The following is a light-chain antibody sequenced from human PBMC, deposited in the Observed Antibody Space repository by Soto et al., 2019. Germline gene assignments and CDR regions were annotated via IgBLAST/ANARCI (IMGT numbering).Light chain of an antibody. Sequence: EIVLTQSPATLPLSPGERATLSCRASQSVDSYLAWYQQKPGQAPRLLIYDASSRATGIPARFSGSGSGTDFTLTISSLESEDFAVYYCQHRRSWPLAFGGGTKVEIK. CDR3: QHRRSWPLA. J-gene: IGKJ4*01. CDR1: QSVDSY. CDR2: DAS. V-gene: IGKV3-11*01.